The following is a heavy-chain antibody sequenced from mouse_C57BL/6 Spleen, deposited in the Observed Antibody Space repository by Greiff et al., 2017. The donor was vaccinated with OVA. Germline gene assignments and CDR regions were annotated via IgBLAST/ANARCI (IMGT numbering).Heavy chain of an antibody. CDR2: INPSSGYT. CDR1: GYTFTSYT. Sequence: QVQLQQSGADLARPGASVKMSCKASGYTFTSYTMHWVKQRPGQGLEWIGYINPSSGYTKYNQKFKDKATLTADKSSSTAYMQLSSLTSEDSAVYYCARAGTDYAMDYWGQGTSVTVSS. CDR3: ARAGTDYAMDY. V-gene: IGHV1-4*01. J-gene: IGHJ4*01. D-gene: IGHD4-1*01.